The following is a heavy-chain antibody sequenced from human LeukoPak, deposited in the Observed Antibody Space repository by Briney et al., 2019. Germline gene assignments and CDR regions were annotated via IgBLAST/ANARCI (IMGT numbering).Heavy chain of an antibody. CDR3: ASDLTVPTASDYYSYYGMDV. V-gene: IGHV1-46*01. J-gene: IGHJ6*02. D-gene: IGHD2-2*01. CDR1: GYTFTSYY. CDR2: INPSGGST. Sequence: ASVKVSCKASGYTFTSYYMHWVRQAPGQGLEWMGIINPSGGSTSYAQKFQGRVTMTRDTSTSTVYMELSSLRSEDTAVYYCASDLTVPTASDYYSYYGMDVWGQGTTVTVSS.